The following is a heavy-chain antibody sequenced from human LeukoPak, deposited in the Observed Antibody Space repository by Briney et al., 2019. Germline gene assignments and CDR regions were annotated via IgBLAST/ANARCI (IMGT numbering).Heavy chain of an antibody. Sequence: GESLKISCKGSGYSFTSYWIGWVRQMPGKGLERMGIIYPGDSDTRYSPSFQGQVAISADKSISTAYLQWSSLKASDTAMYYCARGRLWFGESHGFDPWGQGTLVTVSS. D-gene: IGHD3-10*01. CDR1: GYSFTSYW. CDR2: IYPGDSDT. CDR3: ARGRLWFGESHGFDP. V-gene: IGHV5-51*01. J-gene: IGHJ5*02.